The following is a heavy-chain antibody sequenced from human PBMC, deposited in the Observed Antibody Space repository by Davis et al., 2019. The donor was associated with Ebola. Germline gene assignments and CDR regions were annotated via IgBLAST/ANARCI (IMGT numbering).Heavy chain of an antibody. D-gene: IGHD2-21*02. Sequence: ASVKVSCKTSGGAFNTYTINWVRQATGQGLEWMGWMNPNSGNTGYAQKFQGRVTMTRNTSISTAYMELSRLRSDDTAVYYCARGFRDCGGDCYSNDYWGQGTLVTVSS. CDR1: GGAFNTYT. CDR2: MNPNSGNT. J-gene: IGHJ4*02. CDR3: ARGFRDCGGDCYSNDY. V-gene: IGHV1-8*01.